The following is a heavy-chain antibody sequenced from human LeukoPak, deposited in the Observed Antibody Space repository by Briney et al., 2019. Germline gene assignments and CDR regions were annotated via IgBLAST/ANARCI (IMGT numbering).Heavy chain of an antibody. CDR3: ARQSVIWYYFDY. V-gene: IGHV4-59*08. CDR1: GGSISSYY. J-gene: IGHJ4*02. CDR2: IYYSGST. D-gene: IGHD3-10*01. Sequence: SETLSLTCTVSGGSISSYYWSWIRQPPGKGLEWIGYIYYSGSTNYNPSLKSRVTISVDTSKNQFSLKLSSVTAADTAVYCCARQSVIWYYFDYWGQGTLVTVSS.